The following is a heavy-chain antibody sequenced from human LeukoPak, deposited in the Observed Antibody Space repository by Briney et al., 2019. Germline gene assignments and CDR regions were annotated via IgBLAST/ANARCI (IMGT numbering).Heavy chain of an antibody. CDR3: ARSRGIPEYYFDY. D-gene: IGHD2-21*01. J-gene: IGHJ4*02. Sequence: SVKVSCKASGGTFSSYAISWVRQAPGQGLEWMGGIIPIFGTANYAQKFQGGVTITADESTSTAYMELSSLRSEDTAVYYCARSRGIPEYYFDYWGQGTLVTVSS. CDR2: IIPIFGTA. V-gene: IGHV1-69*13. CDR1: GGTFSSYA.